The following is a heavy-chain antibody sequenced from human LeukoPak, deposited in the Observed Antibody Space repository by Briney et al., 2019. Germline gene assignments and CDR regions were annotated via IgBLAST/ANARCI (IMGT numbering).Heavy chain of an antibody. CDR1: GDTFSSCA. D-gene: IGHD3-22*01. V-gene: IGHV1-69*13. CDR2: IIPILGTT. Sequence: SVKVSCKASGDTFSSCAIGWLRQAPGQGLEWMGGIIPILGTTNYAQKFQGRVTITADESTSTLYMELRSLRSEDTAIYYCARDDYYDSSAYRENPFDVWGQGTMVTVSS. CDR3: ARDDYYDSSAYRENPFDV. J-gene: IGHJ3*01.